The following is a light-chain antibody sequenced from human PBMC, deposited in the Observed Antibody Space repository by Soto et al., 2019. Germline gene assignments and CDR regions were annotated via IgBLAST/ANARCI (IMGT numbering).Light chain of an antibody. CDR3: ISYTSGSTLYV. Sequence: QSALTQPASVSGSPGQSITISCTGTSSDVGGYDYVSWYQQHPGKAPRHMIYKASNRPSGVSHRFSGSRSGNTASLTISGLQAEDEADYYCISYTSGSTLYVFGTGTKLTVL. CDR1: SSDVGGYDY. J-gene: IGLJ1*01. V-gene: IGLV2-14*01. CDR2: KAS.